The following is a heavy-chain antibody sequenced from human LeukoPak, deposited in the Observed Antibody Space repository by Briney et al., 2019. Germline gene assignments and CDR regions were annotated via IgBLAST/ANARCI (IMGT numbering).Heavy chain of an antibody. CDR3: ARAIVGATAD. CDR2: IYYSGST. D-gene: IGHD1-26*01. Sequence: YPSETLSLTRTVSGGSISSYYWSWIRQPPGKGLEWIGYIYYSGSTNYNPSLKSRVTISVDTSKNQFSLKLSSVTAADTAVYYCARAIVGATADWGQGTLVTVSS. J-gene: IGHJ4*02. V-gene: IGHV4-59*01. CDR1: GGSISSYY.